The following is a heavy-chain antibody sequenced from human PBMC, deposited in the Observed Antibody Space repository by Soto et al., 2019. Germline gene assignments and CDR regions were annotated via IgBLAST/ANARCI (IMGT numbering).Heavy chain of an antibody. D-gene: IGHD2-2*01. CDR1: GDSVSSNSAA. CDR2: TFYRSRWYN. Sequence: PSQTLSLTCAISGDSVSSNSAAWSWIRQSPSRGLEWLGRTFYRSRWYNDYAVSVKSRITINPDTSKNQFSLQLNSVTPEDTAVYYCARDRKYCTSTTCYSPVDYWGQGTLVTVS. CDR3: ARDRKYCTSTTCYSPVDY. V-gene: IGHV6-1*01. J-gene: IGHJ4*02.